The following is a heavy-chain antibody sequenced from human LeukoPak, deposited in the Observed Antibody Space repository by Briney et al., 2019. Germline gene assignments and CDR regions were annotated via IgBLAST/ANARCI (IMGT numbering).Heavy chain of an antibody. V-gene: IGHV3-74*01. CDR2: INPDGSAT. J-gene: IGHJ3*02. CDR3: ARGSSYAFDI. Sequence: GGSLRLSCAASEFTFSGHFHWVRQAPGKGLVWVSLINPDGSATFYADSVKGRFIFSKDNAKKTLYLQMNNLRDEDTALYYCARGSSYAFDIWGQGTLVTVSS. D-gene: IGHD3-10*01. CDR1: EFTFSGH.